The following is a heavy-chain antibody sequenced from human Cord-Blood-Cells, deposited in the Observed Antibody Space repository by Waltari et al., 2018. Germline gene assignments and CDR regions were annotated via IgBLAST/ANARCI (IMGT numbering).Heavy chain of an antibody. J-gene: IGHJ5*02. V-gene: IGHV1-2*02. D-gene: IGHD6-6*01. CDR2: ITPNSGGT. Sequence: QVQLVQSGAEVKKPGASVKVSCKASGYTFTGYYMHWVRQAPGQGLEWMGWITPNSGGTNDAQKFQGRVTMTRDTSISTAYMELSRLRSDDTAVYYCARGAARQLVWFDPWGQGTLVTVSS. CDR3: ARGAARQLVWFDP. CDR1: GYTFTGYY.